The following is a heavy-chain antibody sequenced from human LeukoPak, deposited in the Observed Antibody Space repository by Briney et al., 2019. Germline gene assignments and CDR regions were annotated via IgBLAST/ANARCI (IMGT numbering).Heavy chain of an antibody. CDR1: GSSISSGGYY. V-gene: IGHV4-31*03. J-gene: IGHJ4*02. CDR2: IYYSGST. CDR3: AREKEGYDSSGLRYFDY. Sequence: PSETLSLTCTVSGSSISSGGYYWSWIRQHPGKGLEWIGYIYYSGSTYYNPSLKSRVTISVDTSKNQFSLKLSSVTAADTAVYYCAREKEGYDSSGLRYFDYWGQGTLVTVSS. D-gene: IGHD3-22*01.